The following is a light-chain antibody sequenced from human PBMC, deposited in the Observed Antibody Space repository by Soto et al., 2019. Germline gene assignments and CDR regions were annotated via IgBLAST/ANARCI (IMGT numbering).Light chain of an antibody. CDR3: QQSYNVLSWT. J-gene: IGKJ1*01. Sequence: DIQLTQSPSSLSASVGERATLTCRASRSIGNYLNWYRQKPGKAPELLIYAASILQSEVPSRFRGSGSGTDFSLTISSLQPEDFASYYCQQSYNVLSWTFGQGTKVDI. V-gene: IGKV1-39*01. CDR2: AAS. CDR1: RSIGNY.